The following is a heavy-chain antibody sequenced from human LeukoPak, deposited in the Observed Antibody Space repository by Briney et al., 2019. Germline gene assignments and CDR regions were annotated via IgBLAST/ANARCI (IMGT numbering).Heavy chain of an antibody. CDR3: ARDPEGYSSPFDY. CDR1: GFTFSDYY. J-gene: IGHJ4*02. CDR2: ISSSGSTI. Sequence: GGSLRLSCAASGFTFSDYYMSWIRQAPGKGLEWVSYISSSGSTIYYADSVKGRFTISRDNAMNSLYLQMNSLRAEDTAVYYCARDPEGYSSPFDYWGQGTLVTVSS. V-gene: IGHV3-11*01. D-gene: IGHD6-13*01.